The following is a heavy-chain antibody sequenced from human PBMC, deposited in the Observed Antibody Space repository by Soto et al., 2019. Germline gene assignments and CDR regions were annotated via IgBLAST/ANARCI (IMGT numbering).Heavy chain of an antibody. Sequence: ASVKVSGKASGYTFTGDYLHCVLQSPGQGLEWMGWISPNSGATNYAQKFQGRVTMTRDTSISTAYMEVRSPRSDDTAMYYCARVRAVPASFNPWGQGTLVTVSS. J-gene: IGHJ5*02. V-gene: IGHV1-2*02. CDR1: GYTFTGDY. D-gene: IGHD6-19*01. CDR2: ISPNSGAT. CDR3: ARVRAVPASFNP.